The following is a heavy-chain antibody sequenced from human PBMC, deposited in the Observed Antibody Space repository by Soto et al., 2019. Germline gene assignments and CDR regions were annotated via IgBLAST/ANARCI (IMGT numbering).Heavy chain of an antibody. CDR2: ITARGTT. Sequence: EVKLLESGGGLVQPGGSLRLSCAASGFTFTSYAMSWVRQAPGKGLEYVSHITARGTTYYADSVKGRFTISRDSSRNTLYLQMNSLRAEDTALYHCAKSFQGNWIYDAFHIWGQGTMVTVSS. V-gene: IGHV3-23*01. J-gene: IGHJ3*02. CDR3: AKSFQGNWIYDAFHI. CDR1: GFTFTSYA. D-gene: IGHD1-7*01.